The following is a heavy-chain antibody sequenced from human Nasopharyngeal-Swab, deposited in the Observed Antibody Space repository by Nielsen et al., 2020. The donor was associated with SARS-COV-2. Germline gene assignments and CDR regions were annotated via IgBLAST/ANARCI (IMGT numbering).Heavy chain of an antibody. CDR1: GGSVDSGGQY. CDR3: ARREARATGGPFDL. CDR2: IHYNGKT. Sequence: SETLSLTSTVSGGSVDSGGQYWSWIRQHPGKGLECIGYIHYNGKTYYTPSLKSRVNISMDKYKNEFSLKLDHVTAADTAVYYCARREARATGGPFDLWGRGTLVTVSS. V-gene: IGHV4-31*03. J-gene: IGHJ2*01. D-gene: IGHD6-6*01.